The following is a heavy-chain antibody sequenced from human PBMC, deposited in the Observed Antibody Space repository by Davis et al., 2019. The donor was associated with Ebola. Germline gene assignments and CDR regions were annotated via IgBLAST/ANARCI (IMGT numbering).Heavy chain of an antibody. CDR1: GFIFSSYS. D-gene: IGHD2-15*01. V-gene: IGHV3-48*02. J-gene: IGHJ4*02. CDR3: ARGSDNDGFDY. CDR2: ISYISDTI. Sequence: GESLKISCVASGFIFSSYSMNWVRQAPGKGLEWVSYISYISDTIYFADSVKGRFTISRDIAKNSLYLQMNNLRDEDTAVYYCARGSDNDGFDYWGQGTLVTVSS.